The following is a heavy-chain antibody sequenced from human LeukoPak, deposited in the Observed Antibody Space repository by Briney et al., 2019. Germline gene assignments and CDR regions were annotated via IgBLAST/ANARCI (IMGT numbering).Heavy chain of an antibody. J-gene: IGHJ5*02. V-gene: IGHV1-2*02. CDR1: GYTFTGYY. Sequence: ASVKVSCKASGYTFTGYYMHWVRQAPGQGLEWMGWINPSSGGTNYAQKFQGRVTMTRDTSISTAYMELSRLRSDDTAVYYCARSAPRRDWFDPWGQGTLVTVSS. CDR3: ARSAPRRDWFDP. CDR2: INPSSGGT.